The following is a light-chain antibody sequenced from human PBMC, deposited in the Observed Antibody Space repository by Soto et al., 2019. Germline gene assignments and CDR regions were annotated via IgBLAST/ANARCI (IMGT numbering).Light chain of an antibody. CDR3: QQYDTSPQVT. CDR1: QSVSSSY. Sequence: EIVLTQSPGTLSLSPGERATLSCRASQSVSSSYLAWYQQKAGQAPRLVMYGASTRATGIPDRFSGSGSGTDFTLTISRLEPADFAVYYCQQYDTSPQVTFGGGTKVEIK. CDR2: GAS. J-gene: IGKJ4*01. V-gene: IGKV3-20*01.